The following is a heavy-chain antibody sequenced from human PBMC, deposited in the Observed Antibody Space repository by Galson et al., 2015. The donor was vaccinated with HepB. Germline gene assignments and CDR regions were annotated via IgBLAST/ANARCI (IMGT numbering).Heavy chain of an antibody. J-gene: IGHJ4*02. CDR3: ARLGALYSSSWFGD. CDR1: GFTVITNY. Sequence: SLRLSCAASGFTVITNYVSWVRQAPGKGLEWVSIIYSGGSTYYADSVKGRFTISRDISKNTLYLQMNSLRAEDTAVYYCARLGALYSSSWFGDWGQGTLVTVSS. D-gene: IGHD6-13*01. V-gene: IGHV3-66*02. CDR2: IYSGGST.